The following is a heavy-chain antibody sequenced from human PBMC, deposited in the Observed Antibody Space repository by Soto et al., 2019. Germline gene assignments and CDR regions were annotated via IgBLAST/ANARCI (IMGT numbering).Heavy chain of an antibody. V-gene: IGHV1-18*01. Sequence: QVQLVQSETEVKKPGASVKVSCKASGYIFTNYDITWVRQAPGQGLEWMGWVSGYNGNTKYAQKFQDRVTMTTDTSTSTVYMQLRSLRTDDTAVSYCGIFGSPPYYYSGVDVWRQGPPVFVPS. J-gene: IGHJ6*02. CDR2: VSGYNGNT. D-gene: IGHD3-10*01. CDR3: GIFGSPPYYYSGVDV. CDR1: GYIFTNYD.